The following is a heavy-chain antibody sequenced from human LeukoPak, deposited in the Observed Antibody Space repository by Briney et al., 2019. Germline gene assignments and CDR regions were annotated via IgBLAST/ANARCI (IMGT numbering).Heavy chain of an antibody. V-gene: IGHV7-4-1*02. CDR3: ARDFTRGPAAIPYYFDY. J-gene: IGHJ4*02. D-gene: IGHD2-2*02. CDR2: INTNTGNP. Sequence: ASVKVSCKASGYTFTSYAMNWVRQAPGQGLEWMGWINTNTGNPTYAQGFTGRFVFSLDTSVSTAYLQISSLKAEDTAVYYCARDFTRGPAAIPYYFDYWGQGTLVTVSS. CDR1: GYTFTSYA.